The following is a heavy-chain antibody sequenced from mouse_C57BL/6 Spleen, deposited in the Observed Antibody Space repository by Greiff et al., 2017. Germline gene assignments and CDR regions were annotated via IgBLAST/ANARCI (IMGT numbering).Heavy chain of an antibody. D-gene: IGHD4-1*01. CDR3: ARRLGYFDY. CDR2: ISDGGSYT. J-gene: IGHJ2*01. CDR1: GFTFSSYA. V-gene: IGHV5-4*03. Sequence: EVKLVESGGGLVKPGGSLKLSCAASGFTFSSYAMSWVRQTPEKRLEWVATISDGGSYTYSPDNVKGRFTISRDNAKNNLYLQMSHLKSEDTAMYYCARRLGYFDYWGQGTTLTVSS.